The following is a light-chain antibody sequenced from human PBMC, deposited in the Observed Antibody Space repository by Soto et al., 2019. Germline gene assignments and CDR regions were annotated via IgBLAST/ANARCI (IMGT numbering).Light chain of an antibody. J-gene: IGKJ4*01. Sequence: DLPLTQSPSFLSASVGDRFTITCRASQGIGSYLGWYQQAPGKAPKLLIYGASTLQSGVPSRFSGSGSGTEFTLTISSLQPEDVATYFCQQLNTYPAFGGGTKVDIK. V-gene: IGKV1-9*01. CDR2: GAS. CDR3: QQLNTYPA. CDR1: QGIGSY.